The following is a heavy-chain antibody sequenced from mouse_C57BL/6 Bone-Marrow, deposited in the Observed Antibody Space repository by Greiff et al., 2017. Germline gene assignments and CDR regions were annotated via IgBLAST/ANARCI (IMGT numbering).Heavy chain of an antibody. J-gene: IGHJ4*01. CDR1: GFTFSSYA. V-gene: IGHV5-4*03. Sequence: EVKLMESGGGLVKPGGSLKLSCAASGFTFSSYAMSWVRQTPEKRLEWVATISDGGSYTYYPDNVKGRFTISRDNAKNNLYLQMSHLKSEDTAMYYCARAPDGYYDAMDYWGQGTSVTVSS. CDR3: ARAPDGYYDAMDY. D-gene: IGHD2-3*01. CDR2: ISDGGSYT.